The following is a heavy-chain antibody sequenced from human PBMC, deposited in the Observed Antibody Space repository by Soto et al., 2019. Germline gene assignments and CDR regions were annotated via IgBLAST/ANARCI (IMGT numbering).Heavy chain of an antibody. CDR1: GYMFTSYA. D-gene: IGHD2-21*02. CDR3: ARVPLLFYTMDV. Sequence: QVQLVQSGAEVKEPGASVRVSCKASGYMFTSYAISWVRQAPGQGLEWMGWVSPYNGNANYAQKFQGRVTMTTDTSASTAYLDLRSLRSDDTAVFYCARVPLLFYTMDVWGLGTTVTVSS. CDR2: VSPYNGNA. V-gene: IGHV1-18*04. J-gene: IGHJ6*02.